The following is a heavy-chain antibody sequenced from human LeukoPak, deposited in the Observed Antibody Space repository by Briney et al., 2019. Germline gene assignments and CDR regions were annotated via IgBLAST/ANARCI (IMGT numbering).Heavy chain of an antibody. CDR3: ARAAWRGSNSRDAFDI. J-gene: IGHJ3*02. D-gene: IGHD4-23*01. V-gene: IGHV4-31*03. CDR1: GGSISSGGYY. CDR2: IYYSGST. Sequence: PSQTLSLTCTVSGGSISSGGYYWSWIRQHPGKGLEWIGYIYYSGSTYYNPSLKSRVTISVDTSKNQFSLELSSVTAADTAVYYCARAAWRGSNSRDAFDIWGLGTVVTVSS.